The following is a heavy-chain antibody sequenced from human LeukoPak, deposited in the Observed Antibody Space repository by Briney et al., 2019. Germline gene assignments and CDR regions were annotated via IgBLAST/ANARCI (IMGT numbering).Heavy chain of an antibody. J-gene: IGHJ4*02. CDR3: TRGAGWLIDY. CDR1: DDPISDYC. Sequence: PSETLSLTCTVSDDPISDYCRGWIRQPPGKGLEWIGYFHNSGTSTYNPSLKSRVTISADTSKNQFSLKLNSLTTADTAVYYCTRGAGWLIDYWGQGILVTVSS. V-gene: IGHV4-59*01. CDR2: FHNSGTS. D-gene: IGHD3-16*01.